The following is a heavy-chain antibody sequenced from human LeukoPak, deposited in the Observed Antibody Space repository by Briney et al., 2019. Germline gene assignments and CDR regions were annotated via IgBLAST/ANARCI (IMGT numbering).Heavy chain of an antibody. CDR3: ARESNSGYYLSY. Sequence: GGSLRLTCAASGFTVSTNYMSWVRQAPGKGLEWVSVIYSGGRTYYADSVKGRFTISRDNSKDTLYLQMNSLRAEDTAVYYCARESNSGYYLSYWGQGTLVTVSS. CDR2: IYSGGRT. J-gene: IGHJ4*02. V-gene: IGHV3-66*01. CDR1: GFTVSTNY. D-gene: IGHD3-22*01.